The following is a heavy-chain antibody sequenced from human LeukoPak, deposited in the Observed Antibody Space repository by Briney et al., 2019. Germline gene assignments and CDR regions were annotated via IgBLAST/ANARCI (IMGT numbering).Heavy chain of an antibody. CDR3: ARGRGYYYYMDG. D-gene: IGHD3-10*01. CDR1: GYTFTSYG. V-gene: IGHV1-18*01. Sequence: ASVKVSCKASGYTFTSYGISWVRQAPGQGLEWMGWISAYNGNTNYAQKLQGRVTMTTDTSTSTAYMELRSLRPEDTAVYYSARGRGYYYYMDGSGKGTTVTVSS. CDR2: ISAYNGNT. J-gene: IGHJ6*03.